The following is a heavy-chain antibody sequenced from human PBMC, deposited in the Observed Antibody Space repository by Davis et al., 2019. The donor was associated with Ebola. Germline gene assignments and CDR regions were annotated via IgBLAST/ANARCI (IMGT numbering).Heavy chain of an antibody. Sequence: GGSLRLSCAASGFTFSSYSMNWVRQAPGKGLEWVSSISSSSYIYYADSVKGRFTISRDNAKNSLYLQMNSLRAEDTAVYYCARGRGGRGIYGMDVWGQGTTVTVSS. J-gene: IGHJ6*02. CDR3: ARGRGGRGIYGMDV. V-gene: IGHV3-21*01. CDR2: ISSSSYI. CDR1: GFTFSSYS. D-gene: IGHD3-16*01.